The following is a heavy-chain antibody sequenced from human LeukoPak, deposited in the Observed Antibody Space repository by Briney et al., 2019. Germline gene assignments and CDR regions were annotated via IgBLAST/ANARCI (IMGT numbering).Heavy chain of an antibody. CDR2: FDPEDGET. CDR1: GYTVTDLS. Sequence: ASVKVSCKVSGYTVTDLSIHWVRQAPGKGLEWMGGFDPEDGETIYAQKFQGRVTMTEDTSTDTAYMELSSLRSEDTAVYYCAKDRRSYRTAAGHIDYWGQGTLVTVSS. CDR3: AKDRRSYRTAAGHIDY. J-gene: IGHJ4*02. V-gene: IGHV1-24*01. D-gene: IGHD6-13*01.